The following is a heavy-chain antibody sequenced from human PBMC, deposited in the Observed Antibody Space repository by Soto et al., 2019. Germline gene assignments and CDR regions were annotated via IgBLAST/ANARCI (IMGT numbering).Heavy chain of an antibody. CDR3: ARLWTPGQLGLKDCFDY. CDR2: IYPGDSET. CDR1: GYVFTSYW. J-gene: IGHJ4*02. V-gene: IGHV5-51*01. Sequence: PGESLKISCQGSGYVFTSYWIGWVRQMPGKGLEWMGIIYPGDSETRYSPSFQGQVTISADKSINTAYLQWRSLKASDTATYYCARLWTPGQLGLKDCFDYWGQGSPVTVSS. D-gene: IGHD6-6*01.